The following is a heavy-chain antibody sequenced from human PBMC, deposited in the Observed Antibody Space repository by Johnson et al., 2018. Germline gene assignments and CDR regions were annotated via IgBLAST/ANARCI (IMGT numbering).Heavy chain of an antibody. Sequence: QVQLQESGGGVVQPGRSLRLSCAASGFRFNDYVIHWVRQAPGKGLEWVAVIWFDGRNKYYADSVKGRFIISRDNSKNTLYLQMNSLRVEDTGIYYCVKERAPFDAFDIWGQGTMVTVSS. J-gene: IGHJ3*02. CDR2: IWFDGRNK. CDR1: GFRFNDYV. CDR3: VKERAPFDAFDI. V-gene: IGHV3-33*06.